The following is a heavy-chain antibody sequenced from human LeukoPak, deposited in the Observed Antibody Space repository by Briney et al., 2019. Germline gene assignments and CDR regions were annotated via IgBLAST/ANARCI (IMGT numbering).Heavy chain of an antibody. D-gene: IGHD5-18*01. CDR2: INPSGGST. CDR1: GYIFTIYY. Sequence: GASVTVSCTASGYIFTIYYMHWVRQAPGQGLEWMGIINPSGGSTSYAQKFQGRVTMTRDTSTSTVYMELSSLRSEDTAVYYCARGAVDTAMVTSIFDYWGQGTLVTVSS. V-gene: IGHV1-46*01. CDR3: ARGAVDTAMVTSIFDY. J-gene: IGHJ4*02.